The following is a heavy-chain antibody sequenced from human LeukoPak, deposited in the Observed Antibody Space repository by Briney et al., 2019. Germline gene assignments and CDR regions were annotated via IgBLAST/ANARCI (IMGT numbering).Heavy chain of an antibody. J-gene: IGHJ5*02. D-gene: IGHD2-2*01. V-gene: IGHV3-74*03. CDR1: GLTFNSYW. CDR2: INGDASNT. Sequence: GGSLRLSCAASGLTFNSYWMHWVRQVAGKGLVWVARINGDASNTTYADSVKGRLTISRDNAKNTLYLQMNSLIVDDTSVYYCARAMPHDNWFDPWGKGSLVTVSS. CDR3: ARAMPHDNWFDP.